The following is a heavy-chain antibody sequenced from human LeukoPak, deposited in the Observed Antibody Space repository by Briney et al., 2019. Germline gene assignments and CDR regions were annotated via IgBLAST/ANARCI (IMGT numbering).Heavy chain of an antibody. Sequence: EASVTVSCKASGYTFTSYGISWVRQAPGQGLEWMRWISAYNGNTNYAQKLQGRVTMTTDTSTSTAYMELRSLRSDDTAVYYCARARQWLPSYWGQGTLVTVSS. CDR3: ARARQWLPSY. CDR1: GYTFTSYG. D-gene: IGHD6-19*01. CDR2: ISAYNGNT. V-gene: IGHV1-18*01. J-gene: IGHJ4*02.